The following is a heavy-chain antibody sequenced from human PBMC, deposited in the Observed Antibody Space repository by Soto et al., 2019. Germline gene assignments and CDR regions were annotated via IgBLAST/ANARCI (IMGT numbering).Heavy chain of an antibody. Sequence: GGSLRLSCAASGFTFSSYAMNWVRQAPGKRLEWVSALSGSGGSTYYADSVKGRFTISRDNSKNTLYLQMYSLRAEDTAVYYCAKGGSPFWYYYYGMDVWGQGTTVTVSS. CDR2: LSGSGGST. J-gene: IGHJ6*02. V-gene: IGHV3-23*01. D-gene: IGHD3-3*01. CDR3: AKGGSPFWYYYYGMDV. CDR1: GFTFSSYA.